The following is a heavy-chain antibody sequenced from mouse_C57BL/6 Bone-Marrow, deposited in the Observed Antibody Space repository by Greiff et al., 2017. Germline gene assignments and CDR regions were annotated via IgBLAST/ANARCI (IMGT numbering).Heavy chain of an antibody. V-gene: IGHV1-55*01. CDR3: ERRGYYGPLYYAIDY. Sequence: VQLQQPGAELVKPGASVKMSCKASGYTFTSYWITWVKQRPGQGLEWIGDIYPGSGSTNYNEKFKSKATLTVDTSSSTAYMQLSSLASEDSAVYYCERRGYYGPLYYAIDYWGQGTSVTVSS. D-gene: IGHD1-1*01. CDR2: IYPGSGST. J-gene: IGHJ4*01. CDR1: GYTFTSYW.